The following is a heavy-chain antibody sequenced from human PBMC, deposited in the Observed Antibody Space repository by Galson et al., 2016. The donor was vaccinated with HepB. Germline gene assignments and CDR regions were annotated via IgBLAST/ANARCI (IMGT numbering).Heavy chain of an antibody. CDR1: GFTFSSYW. CDR2: IKQDGSEK. CDR3: ARDSGGTRTDMVRGILTKSYYYYGMDV. D-gene: IGHD3-10*01. V-gene: IGHV3-7*01. J-gene: IGHJ6*02. Sequence: SLRLSCAASGFTFSSYWMSWVRQAPGKRLEWVANIKQDGSEKYYVDSVKGRFTISRDNAKNSLYLQMNSLRAEDTAVYYCARDSGGTRTDMVRGILTKSYYYYGMDVWGQGTTVAVSS.